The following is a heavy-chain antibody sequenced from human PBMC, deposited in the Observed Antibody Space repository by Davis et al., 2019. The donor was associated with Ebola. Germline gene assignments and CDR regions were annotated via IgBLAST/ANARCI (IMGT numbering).Heavy chain of an antibody. D-gene: IGHD4-11*01. V-gene: IGHV1-18*04. CDR1: GYTFTSYS. CDR2: ITAHNGKT. CDR3: ARETMVTTDPHYYYMDV. J-gene: IGHJ6*03. Sequence: ASVKVSCKAFGYTFTSYSISWVRQAPGQGLEWMGWITAHNGKTNYAQKVQGRVTMTTDTSTSTAYLDLRSLKSDDTAVYYCARETMVTTDPHYYYMDVWGRGTTVTVSS.